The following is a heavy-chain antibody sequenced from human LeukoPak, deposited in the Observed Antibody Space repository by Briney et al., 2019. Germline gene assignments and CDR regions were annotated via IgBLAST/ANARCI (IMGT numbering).Heavy chain of an antibody. V-gene: IGHV3-11*01. CDR3: ASTYDSSGYYYALTPDQPEYFQH. D-gene: IGHD3-22*01. Sequence: GGSLRLSCAASGFTLSDYYMSWIRQAPGKGLEWVSYISSSGSTIYYADSVKGRFTISRDNAKNSLYLQMNSLRAEDTAVYYCASTYDSSGYYYALTPDQPEYFQHWGQGTLVTVSS. CDR2: ISSSGSTI. CDR1: GFTLSDYY. J-gene: IGHJ1*01.